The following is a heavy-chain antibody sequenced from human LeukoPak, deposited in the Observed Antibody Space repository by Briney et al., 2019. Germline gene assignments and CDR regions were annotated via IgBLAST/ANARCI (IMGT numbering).Heavy chain of an antibody. Sequence: GASVKVSCKASGYTFSGYYMHWVRQAPGQGHEWMGWINPNSGDTNYAQNFQGRVTMTRDTSISTAYMELSRLTSDDTAVYYCARGRDKTTSPAIDYWGQGTLVTVSS. D-gene: IGHD2-2*01. J-gene: IGHJ4*02. V-gene: IGHV1-2*02. CDR3: ARGRDKTTSPAIDY. CDR2: INPNSGDT. CDR1: GYTFSGYY.